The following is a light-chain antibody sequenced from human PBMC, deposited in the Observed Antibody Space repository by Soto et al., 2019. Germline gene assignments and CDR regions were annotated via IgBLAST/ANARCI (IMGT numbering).Light chain of an antibody. CDR2: AAS. Sequence: EIVLTQSPGTLSLSPGESATLSCRARQSVNSRFLAWYQHKPGQAPRLLIYAASTRATGIPDRFSGSASGTDFTLTISRLEPEDFAVYYCQQYGDSPPNTFGKGTKLEIK. V-gene: IGKV3-20*01. CDR3: QQYGDSPPNT. J-gene: IGKJ2*01. CDR1: QSVNSRF.